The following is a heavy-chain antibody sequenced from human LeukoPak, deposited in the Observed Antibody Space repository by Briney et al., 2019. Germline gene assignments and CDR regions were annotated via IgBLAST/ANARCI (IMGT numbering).Heavy chain of an antibody. J-gene: IGHJ4*02. V-gene: IGHV4-31*03. CDR3: TRANRYCTSTSCYDFDY. CDR2: IYYSGST. Sequence: PSETLSLTCTVSGGSISSSNYYWSWIRRHPGEGLEWIGYIYYSGSTYYSPSLKSRVTISVDTSKNQFSLKLNSVTAADTAVYSCTRANRYCTSTSCYDFDYWGQGTLVTVSS. CDR1: GGSISSSNYY. D-gene: IGHD2-2*01.